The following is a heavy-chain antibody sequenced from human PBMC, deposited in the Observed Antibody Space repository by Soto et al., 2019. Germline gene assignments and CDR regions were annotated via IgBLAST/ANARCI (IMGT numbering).Heavy chain of an antibody. CDR2: LNPNSGGK. CDR1: GYTCTGYY. Sequence: GASVKVSGKASGYTCTGYYIPWVRQAPGRGLEWMGWLNPNSGGKNSAQKFQGRVTMTRDTSISTAYMELSRLRSDDTAVYYCARDADIVVVPAAHLPGGYWGQGTLVTVSS. CDR3: ARDADIVVVPAAHLPGGY. V-gene: IGHV1-2*02. D-gene: IGHD2-2*01. J-gene: IGHJ4*02.